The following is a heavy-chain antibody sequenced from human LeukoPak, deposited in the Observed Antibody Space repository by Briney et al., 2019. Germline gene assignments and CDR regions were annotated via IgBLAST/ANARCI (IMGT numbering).Heavy chain of an antibody. CDR1: GGTFISYA. V-gene: IGHV1-69*13. CDR3: ARVSSIYYYYYGMDV. Sequence: SVKVSCKASGGTFISYAISWVRQAPGQGLEWMGGIIPIFGTANYAQKFQGRVTITADESTSTAYMELSSLRSEDTAVYYCARVSSIYYYYYGMDVWGQGTTVTVSS. CDR2: IIPIFGTA. J-gene: IGHJ6*02.